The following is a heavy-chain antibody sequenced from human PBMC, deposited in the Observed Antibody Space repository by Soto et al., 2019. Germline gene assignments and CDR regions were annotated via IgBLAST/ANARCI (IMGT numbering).Heavy chain of an antibody. CDR2: ISGSGGST. Sequence: QPGGSLRLSCSASGFTFSSYAMSWVRQAPGKGLEWVSAISGSGGSTYYADSVKGRFTISRDNSKNTLYLQMNSLRAEDTAVYYCAKDLADYDFWSGYPDFNWFDPWGQGTLVTVSS. CDR1: GFTFSSYA. V-gene: IGHV3-23*01. CDR3: AKDLADYDFWSGYPDFNWFDP. D-gene: IGHD3-3*01. J-gene: IGHJ5*02.